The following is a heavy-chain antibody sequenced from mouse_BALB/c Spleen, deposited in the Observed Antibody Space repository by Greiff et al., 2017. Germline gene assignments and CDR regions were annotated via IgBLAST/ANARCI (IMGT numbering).Heavy chain of an antibody. D-gene: IGHD1-1*01. Sequence: EVQLQQSGPELVKPGASVKISCKASGYSFTGYFMNWVMQSHGKSLEWIGRINPYNGDTFYNQKFKGKATLTVDKSSSTAHMELRSLASEDSAVYYCARHGGYYYGSSYFDYWGQGTTLTVSS. CDR3: ARHGGYYYGSSYFDY. V-gene: IGHV1-20*02. CDR1: GYSFTGYF. CDR2: INPYNGDT. J-gene: IGHJ2*01.